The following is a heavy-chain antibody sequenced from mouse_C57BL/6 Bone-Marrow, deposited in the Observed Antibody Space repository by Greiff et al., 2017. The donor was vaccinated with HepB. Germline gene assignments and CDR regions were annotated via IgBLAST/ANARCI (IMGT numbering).Heavy chain of an antibody. CDR3: ARYFDV. J-gene: IGHJ1*03. V-gene: IGHV1-59*01. Sequence: QVQLQQPGAELVRPGTSVKLSCKASGYTFTSYWMHWVKQRPGQGLEWIGVIDPSDSYTNYNQKFKGKATLTVDTSSSTAYMQLRSLTSEDSAVYYCARYFDVWGTGTTVTVSS. CDR1: GYTFTSYW. CDR2: IDPSDSYT.